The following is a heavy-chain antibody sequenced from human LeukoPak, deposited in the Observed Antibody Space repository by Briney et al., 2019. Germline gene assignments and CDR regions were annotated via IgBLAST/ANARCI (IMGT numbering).Heavy chain of an antibody. CDR1: GFTFGDYA. Sequence: GVSLRLSCTASGFTFGDYAMSWFRQAPGKGLEWVGFIRSKAHGGTTEYAASVKGRFSISRDDPKSIAYLQMNSLKTEDTAVFYCTREKGDRHGYNHQFDYWGQGTLVTVSS. CDR3: TREKGDRHGYNHQFDY. V-gene: IGHV3-49*03. J-gene: IGHJ4*02. CDR2: IRSKAHGGTT. D-gene: IGHD5-24*01.